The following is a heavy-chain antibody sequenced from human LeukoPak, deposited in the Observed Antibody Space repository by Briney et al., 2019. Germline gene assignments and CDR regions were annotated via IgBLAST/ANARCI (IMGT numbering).Heavy chain of an antibody. Sequence: GGSLRLSCAASGYTFNTYDMHWVRQTTGQGLEWISSIDSSGGYTYYAGSVKGRFTISRENDKNSLYLHINSLRVGDTAVYSCVRGGEIGLDYWGHGTLVTVSS. V-gene: IGHV3-13*01. CDR1: GYTFNTYD. J-gene: IGHJ4*01. D-gene: IGHD3-16*01. CDR2: IDSSGGYT. CDR3: VRGGEIGLDY.